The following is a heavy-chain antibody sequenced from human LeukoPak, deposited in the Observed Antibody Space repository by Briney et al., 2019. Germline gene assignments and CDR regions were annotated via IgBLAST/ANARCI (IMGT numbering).Heavy chain of an antibody. CDR3: AKDSAATVSTFDY. V-gene: IGHV3-23*01. J-gene: IGHJ4*02. Sequence: PGGCLRLSCAASGFTFSSYAMSWVRQAPGKGLEWVSAISGSGGSTYYADAVKGRFTVSGDNSQNTLYLQLTSLRAEGTAVYYCAKDSAATVSTFDYWGQGTLVTVSS. D-gene: IGHD4-17*01. CDR2: ISGSGGST. CDR1: GFTFSSYA.